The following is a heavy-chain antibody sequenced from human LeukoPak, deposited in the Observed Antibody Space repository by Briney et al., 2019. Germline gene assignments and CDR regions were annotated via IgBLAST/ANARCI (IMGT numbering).Heavy chain of an antibody. CDR1: GFSFNNYV. Sequence: GGSLRLSCAASGFSFNNYVMSWVRQAPGKGLEWVSAISGDGARTYYADSVKGRFTIPRDNSKNTLDLQMNSLRAEDTAIYYCAKTAVVITFRFDSWGQGSLVTVSS. D-gene: IGHD4/OR15-4a*01. J-gene: IGHJ4*02. CDR3: AKTAVVITFRFDS. V-gene: IGHV3-23*01. CDR2: ISGDGART.